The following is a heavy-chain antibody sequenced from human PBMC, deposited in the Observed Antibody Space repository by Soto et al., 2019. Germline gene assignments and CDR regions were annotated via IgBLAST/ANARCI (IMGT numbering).Heavy chain of an antibody. CDR3: ARGDSSSWYYYYYGMDV. Sequence: SETLSLTCAVYGGSFSGYYWSWIRQPPGKGLEWIGEVNHSGSTNYNPSLKSRVTISVDTSKNQFSLKLSSVTAADTAVYYCARGDSSSWYYYYYGMDVWGQGTTVTVSS. J-gene: IGHJ6*02. CDR2: VNHSGST. V-gene: IGHV4-34*01. CDR1: GGSFSGYY. D-gene: IGHD6-13*01.